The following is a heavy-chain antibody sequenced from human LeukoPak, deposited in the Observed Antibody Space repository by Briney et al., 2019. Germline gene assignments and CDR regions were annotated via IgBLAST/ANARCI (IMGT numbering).Heavy chain of an antibody. Sequence: GGSLRLSCAAAGCIFSNYGRHGGRKAPGRGLGWVSLISYGGSDKYYADSVKGRFTISRDNSKNTLELQMNSQTAEDTAVYYCAKGPVHIVAPELGYWGQGTLVTVSS. V-gene: IGHV3-30*18. CDR2: ISYGGSDK. J-gene: IGHJ4*02. CDR3: AKGPVHIVAPELGY. CDR1: GCIFSNYG. D-gene: IGHD5-12*01.